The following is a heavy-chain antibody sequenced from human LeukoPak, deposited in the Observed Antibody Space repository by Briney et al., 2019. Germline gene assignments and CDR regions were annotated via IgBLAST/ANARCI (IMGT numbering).Heavy chain of an antibody. Sequence: GGSLRLSCAASGFTFSNYAMSWVRQAPGKGLEWVANIKQDGSEKYYVDSVMGRFTISRDNAKNSLYLQMNSLRAEDTAVYYCARMSTSSWYVCDYWGQGTLVTVSS. D-gene: IGHD6-13*01. J-gene: IGHJ4*02. V-gene: IGHV3-7*01. CDR2: IKQDGSEK. CDR1: GFTFSNYA. CDR3: ARMSTSSWYVCDY.